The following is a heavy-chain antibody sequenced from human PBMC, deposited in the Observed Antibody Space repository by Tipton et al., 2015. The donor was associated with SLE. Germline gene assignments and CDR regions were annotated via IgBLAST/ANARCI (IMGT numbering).Heavy chain of an antibody. V-gene: IGHV4-38-2*01. CDR3: AKLRRPAVTLYYMDV. J-gene: IGHJ6*03. D-gene: IGHD2-15*01. CDR2: IYYLGNT. CDR1: GYSISSGYY. Sequence: TLSLTCAVSGYSISSGYYWGWIRQPPGKGLEWIGTIYYLGNTYYNPSLKSRVTMSVDTSMNHFSLKLSSVTAADTAVYYCAKLRRPAVTLYYMDVWGKGTTVTISS.